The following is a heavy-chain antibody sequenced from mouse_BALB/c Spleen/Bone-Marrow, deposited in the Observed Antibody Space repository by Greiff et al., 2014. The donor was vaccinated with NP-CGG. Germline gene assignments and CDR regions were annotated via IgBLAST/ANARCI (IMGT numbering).Heavy chain of an antibody. CDR3: ARGGGYDYGSWFAY. Sequence: EVKLVESGGGLVKPGGSLKLSCAASGFTFSSYAMSWVRQTPEKRLEWVASISSGGSTYYPDSVKGRFTISRDSARNILYLQMSSLRSEDTAMYYCARGGGYDYGSWFAYWGQGTLVTVSA. CDR1: GFTFSSYA. V-gene: IGHV5-6-5*01. D-gene: IGHD2-4*01. CDR2: ISSGGST. J-gene: IGHJ3*01.